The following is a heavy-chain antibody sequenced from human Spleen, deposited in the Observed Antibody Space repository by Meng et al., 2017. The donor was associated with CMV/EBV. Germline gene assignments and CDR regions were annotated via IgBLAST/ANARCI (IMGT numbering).Heavy chain of an antibody. CDR3: VANDKEWPPL. CDR2: IKSKPAGGTI. CDR1: GLTFINVW. Sequence: CATSGLTFINVWISWVRQAPGKGLEWVGRIKSKPAGGTIDYSAPVKGRFILSRDDSKETVYLQMSSLKTDDTAVYYCVANDKEWPPLWSQGTLVTVSS. D-gene: IGHD1-1*01. J-gene: IGHJ4*02. V-gene: IGHV3-15*01.